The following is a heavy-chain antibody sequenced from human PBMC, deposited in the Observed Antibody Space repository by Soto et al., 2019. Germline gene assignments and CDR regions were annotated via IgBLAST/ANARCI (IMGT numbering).Heavy chain of an antibody. D-gene: IGHD3-22*01. CDR3: ARHQDYYGNSGYFDY. CDR2: IYYSGST. CDR1: GGSINNKSYY. J-gene: IGHJ4*02. V-gene: IGHV4-39*01. Sequence: SETLSLTCTVSGGSINNKSYYWGWIRQPPGKGLEWIGSIYYSGSTYYNPSLKSRVTISVDTSKNQFSLKLSSLTAADTAVYYCARHQDYYGNSGYFDYWGQGTLVTVSS.